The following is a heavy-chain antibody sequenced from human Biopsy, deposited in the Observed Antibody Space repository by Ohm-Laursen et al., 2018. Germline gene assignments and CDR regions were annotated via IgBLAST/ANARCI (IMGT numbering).Heavy chain of an antibody. CDR2: IIPIFGTA. V-gene: IGHV1-69*13. CDR3: ARDALGGGSYRFFY. J-gene: IGHJ4*02. Sequence: SVKVSCKASGGTFTNYAISWVRQAPGQGLEWMGGIIPIFGTANYAQKFQGRVTITADESTGTAYMELSSLRSDDTAVYYCARDALGGGSYRFFYWGQGSLVTVSS. D-gene: IGHD1-26*01. CDR1: GGTFTNYA.